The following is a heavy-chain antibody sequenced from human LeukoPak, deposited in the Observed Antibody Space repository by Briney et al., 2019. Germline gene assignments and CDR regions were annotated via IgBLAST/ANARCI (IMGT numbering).Heavy chain of an antibody. CDR2: ISSSGSII. CDR1: GFTFSDHY. V-gene: IGHV3-11*01. CDR3: ARDRVPAANDY. J-gene: IGHJ4*02. D-gene: IGHD2-2*01. Sequence: PGGPLRLSCAASGFTFSDHYMSWIRQAPGKGLEWVSYISSSGSIIYYADSVKGRFTISRDNAENSLYLQMNSLRAEDTAVYYCARDRVPAANDYWGQGTLVTVSS.